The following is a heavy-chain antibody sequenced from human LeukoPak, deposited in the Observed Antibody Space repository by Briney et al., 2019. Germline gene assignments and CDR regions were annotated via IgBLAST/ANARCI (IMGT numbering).Heavy chain of an antibody. CDR1: GYSFTSYW. J-gene: IGHJ4*02. V-gene: IGHV5-51*01. Sequence: GESLKIPGKTSGYSFTSYWIHWVRQMPGKGLEWLGIIYPGDSDTRYSPSFQGQVTISADKSISTAYLQWSSLKASDTAMYYCARHVAVGSAVDYWGQGTLVTVSS. CDR3: ARHVAVGSAVDY. D-gene: IGHD6-19*01. CDR2: IYPGDSDT.